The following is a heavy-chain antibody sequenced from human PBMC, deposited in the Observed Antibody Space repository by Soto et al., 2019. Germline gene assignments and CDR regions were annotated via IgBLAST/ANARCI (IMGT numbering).Heavy chain of an antibody. CDR2: IKQDGSEK. Sequence: EVQLVESGGGLVQPGGSLRLSCAASGFTFSSYWMSWVRQAPGKGLEWVANIKQDGSEKYYVDSVKGRFTTSRDNAKKSLYLQMNSLRAEDTAVYYCARVKLVIIPEYWGQGTLVTVSS. CDR3: ARVKLVIIPEY. J-gene: IGHJ4*02. V-gene: IGHV3-7*01. CDR1: GFTFSSYW. D-gene: IGHD3-3*01.